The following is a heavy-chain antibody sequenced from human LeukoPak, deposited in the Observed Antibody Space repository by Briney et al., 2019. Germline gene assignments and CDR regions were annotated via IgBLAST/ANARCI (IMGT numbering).Heavy chain of an antibody. CDR2: ISAYNGNT. V-gene: IGHV1-18*01. Sequence: SLKVSCKASGYTFSSYGISWVRHAPGQGLEWMGWISAYNGNTNFAQEFQGRVTMTTDTSTSTASMELRSLRSDDTAVYYCARDQGIYNHRIIDSWGQGTLVTVSS. CDR1: GYTFSSYG. CDR3: ARDQGIYNHRIIDS. J-gene: IGHJ4*02. D-gene: IGHD5-12*01.